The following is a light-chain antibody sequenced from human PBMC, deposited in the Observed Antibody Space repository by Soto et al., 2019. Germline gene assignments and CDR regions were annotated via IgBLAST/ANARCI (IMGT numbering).Light chain of an antibody. J-gene: IGKJ3*01. Sequence: EIVVTQSPATLSASPGERVTLTCRASQSVFSSYLAWFQQKPGQAPRLLIYGASSRATGIPDRFSGSGSGTDFTLTISRLEPEDFAVYYCQQYGNAPFTFGPGTKVDIK. CDR3: QQYGNAPFT. V-gene: IGKV3-20*01. CDR1: QSVFSSY. CDR2: GAS.